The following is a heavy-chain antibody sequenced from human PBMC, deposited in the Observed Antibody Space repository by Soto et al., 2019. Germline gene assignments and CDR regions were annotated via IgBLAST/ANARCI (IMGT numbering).Heavy chain of an antibody. J-gene: IGHJ5*02. Sequence: SETLSLTCTVSGDSISRSSHYWGWIRQPPGKGLEWIGNIYYSGTTYYNPSLRSRFTISRDNAKNSLYLQMNSLRAEDTAVYYCARGGNWFDPWGQGTLVTVSS. CDR1: GDSISRSSHY. V-gene: IGHV4-39*07. CDR3: ARGGNWFDP. D-gene: IGHD3-10*01. CDR2: IYYSGTT.